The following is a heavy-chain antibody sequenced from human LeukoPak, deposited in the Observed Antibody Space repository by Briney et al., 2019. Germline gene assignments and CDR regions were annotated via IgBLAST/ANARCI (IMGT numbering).Heavy chain of an antibody. CDR2: ISGDGGST. V-gene: IGHV3-43*02. J-gene: IGHJ4*02. D-gene: IGHD1-26*01. Sequence: GGSLRLSCAASGFSFDDYVLHWVRQAPGKGLEWVSLISGDGGSTIYTDSVKGRFTISRDNSKNSLYLQMNSLRAEDPAVYYCAKDRWELQYYFDYWGQGTLVTVSS. CDR3: AKDRWELQYYFDY. CDR1: GFSFDDYV.